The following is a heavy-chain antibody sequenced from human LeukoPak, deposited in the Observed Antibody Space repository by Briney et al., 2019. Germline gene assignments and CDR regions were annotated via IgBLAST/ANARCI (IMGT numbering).Heavy chain of an antibody. CDR3: ARDLIYGDYESWFDP. Sequence: SETLSLTCTVSGGSISSGGYYWSWIRQPPGKGLEWIGYIYHSGSTYYNPSLKSRVTISVDRSKNQFSLKLSSVTAADTAVYYCARDLIYGDYESWFDPWGQGTLVTVSS. J-gene: IGHJ5*02. V-gene: IGHV4-30-2*01. D-gene: IGHD4-17*01. CDR1: GGSISSGGYY. CDR2: IYHSGST.